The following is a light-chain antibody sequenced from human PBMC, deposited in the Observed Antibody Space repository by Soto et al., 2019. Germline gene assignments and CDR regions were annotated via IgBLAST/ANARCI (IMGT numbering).Light chain of an antibody. V-gene: IGKV1-5*03. CDR1: QSISSW. CDR2: KAS. CDR3: QQDNSYSPGYT. J-gene: IGKJ2*01. Sequence: DIQLTQSPSTLSASVGDRVTITCRASQSISSWLAWYQQKPGKAPKLLIYKASSLESGVPSRFSGSGSGTEFTLTISSLQPDDFATYYCQQDNSYSPGYTFGQGTKLEIK.